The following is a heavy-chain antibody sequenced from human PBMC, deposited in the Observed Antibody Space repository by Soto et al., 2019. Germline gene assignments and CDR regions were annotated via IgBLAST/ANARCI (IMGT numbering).Heavy chain of an antibody. CDR3: ARAQYSYGYKDGMDV. CDR2: IYHSGST. J-gene: IGHJ6*02. V-gene: IGHV4-30-2*01. D-gene: IGHD5-18*01. CDR1: GGSISSGGYS. Sequence: PSETLSLTCAVSGGSISSGGYSWSWIRQPPEKGLEWIGYIYHSGSTYYNPSLKSRVTISVDRSKNQFSLKLSSVTAADTAVYYCARAQYSYGYKDGMDVWGQGTTVTVSS.